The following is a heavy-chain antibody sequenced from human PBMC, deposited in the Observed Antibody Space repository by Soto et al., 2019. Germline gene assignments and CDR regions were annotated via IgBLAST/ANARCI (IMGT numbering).Heavy chain of an antibody. CDR2: IIPILGIA. CDR3: AIPPDYGDSRYGGGFDY. D-gene: IGHD3-16*01. CDR1: GGTFSSYT. Sequence: QVQLVQSGAEVKKPGSSVKVSCKASGGTFSSYTISWVRQAPGQGLEWMGRIIPILGIANYAQKFQGRVTITADKSTSPADMELSSRRSEDTAVYYCAIPPDYGDSRYGGGFDYWGQGTLVTVSS. V-gene: IGHV1-69*02. J-gene: IGHJ4*02.